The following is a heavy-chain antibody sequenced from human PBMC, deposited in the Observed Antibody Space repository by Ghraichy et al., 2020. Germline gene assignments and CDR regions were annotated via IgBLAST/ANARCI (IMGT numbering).Heavy chain of an antibody. CDR3: AREPAPVQLERPILFDI. D-gene: IGHD1-1*01. V-gene: IGHV1-46*01. CDR1: GYTFTSYY. J-gene: IGHJ3*02. CDR2: INPSGGST. Sequence: ASVKVSCKASGYTFTSYYMHWVRQAPGQGLEWMGIINPSGGSTSYAQKFQGRVTMTRDTSTSTVYMELSSLRSEDTAVYYCAREPAPVQLERPILFDIWGQGTMVTVSS.